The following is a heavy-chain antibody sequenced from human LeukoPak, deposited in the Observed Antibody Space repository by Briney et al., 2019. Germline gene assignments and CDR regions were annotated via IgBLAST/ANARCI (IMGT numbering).Heavy chain of an antibody. CDR1: GGSISSSCYY. CDR3: ASGSGWYAYYYYYGMDV. V-gene: IGHV4-39*02. D-gene: IGHD6-19*01. J-gene: IGHJ6*02. Sequence: SESLSLTCTVSGGSISSSCYYWGWIRQPPGKGLEWIGSIYYSGSTYYNSSLKSRVTISVDTSKNHFSLKLSSVTAADTAVYYCASGSGWYAYYYYYGMDVWGQGTTVTVSS. CDR2: IYYSGST.